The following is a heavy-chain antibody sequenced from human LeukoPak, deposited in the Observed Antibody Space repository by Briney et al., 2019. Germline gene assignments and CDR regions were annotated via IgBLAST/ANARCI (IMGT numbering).Heavy chain of an antibody. V-gene: IGHV5-51*01. J-gene: IGHJ6*03. CDR3: ARGNILTDYNRHYNYMDV. CDR2: IYPGNSET. D-gene: IGHD3-9*01. Sequence: GESLKISCKGSGYSFTSYWIGWVRQTPGKGLEWMAIIYPGNSETKYSPSFKGQVTISADKSIRTAYLQWGSLKASDTAIYYCARGNILTDYNRHYNYMDVWGKGTTVTVSS. CDR1: GYSFTSYW.